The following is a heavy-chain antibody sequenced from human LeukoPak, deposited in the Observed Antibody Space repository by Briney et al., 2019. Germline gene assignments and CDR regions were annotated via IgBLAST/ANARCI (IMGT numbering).Heavy chain of an antibody. Sequence: GASVKVSCKASGYTFTSYYIHWVRQAPGQGLEWMGRINPNSGDTNYAQKFQGRVTMTRDTSINTAYMELSRLRSDDTAVYYCARVSSPLQYNWFDPWGQGTLVAVSS. D-gene: IGHD1-14*01. J-gene: IGHJ5*02. V-gene: IGHV1-2*06. CDR1: GYTFTSYY. CDR3: ARVSSPLQYNWFDP. CDR2: INPNSGDT.